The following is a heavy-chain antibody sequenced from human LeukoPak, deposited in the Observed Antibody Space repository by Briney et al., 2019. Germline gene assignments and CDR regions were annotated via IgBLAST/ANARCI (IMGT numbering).Heavy chain of an antibody. Sequence: ASVKVSCKASGYTFTSYAMHWVRQAPGQRLEWMGWINTGNGNTEYSQKFQGRVTITRDTSASTAYMELSSLRSEDTAVYYCARLHLGIGHFYGMDVWGQGTTVTVSS. J-gene: IGHJ6*02. CDR3: ARLHLGIGHFYGMDV. CDR2: INTGNGNT. CDR1: GYTFTSYA. D-gene: IGHD7-27*01. V-gene: IGHV1-3*04.